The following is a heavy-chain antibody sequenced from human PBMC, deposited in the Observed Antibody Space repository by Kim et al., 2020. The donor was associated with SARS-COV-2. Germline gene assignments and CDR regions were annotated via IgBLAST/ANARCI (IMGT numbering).Heavy chain of an antibody. J-gene: IGHJ4*02. Sequence: SRVTISVDTSKKQFSLKLSSVTAADTAVYYCARTRITIFGVVITLYYFDYWGQGTLVTVSS. CDR3: ARTRITIFGVVITLYYFDY. V-gene: IGHV4-39*01. D-gene: IGHD3-3*01.